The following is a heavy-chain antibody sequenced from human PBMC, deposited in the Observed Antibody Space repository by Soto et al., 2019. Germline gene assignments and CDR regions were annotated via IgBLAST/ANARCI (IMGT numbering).Heavy chain of an antibody. CDR3: AKNPPAFYDILTGRMDV. CDR2: ISGSGGST. J-gene: IGHJ6*04. V-gene: IGHV3-23*01. CDR1: GFTFSSYA. D-gene: IGHD3-9*01. Sequence: PGGSLRLSCAASGFTFSSYAMSWVRQAPGKRLEWVSAISGSGGSTYYADSVKGRFTISRDNSKNTLYLQMNSLRAEDTAVHYCAKNPPAFYDILTGRMDVWGKGTTVTVSS.